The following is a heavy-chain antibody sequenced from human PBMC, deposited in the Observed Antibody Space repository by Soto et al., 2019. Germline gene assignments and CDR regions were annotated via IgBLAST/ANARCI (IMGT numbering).Heavy chain of an antibody. Sequence: QVQMVESGGGVVQPGRSLRLSCAASGFTFSSYGMHWVRKAPGKGLEWVAVIWYDGSNKYYADSVEGRFTISRDNSKNTLYLQMNSLRAEDTAVYYSARYLAVAGDWFDLWGQGTLVTVSS. D-gene: IGHD6-19*01. CDR1: GFTFSSYG. V-gene: IGHV3-33*01. CDR3: ARYLAVAGDWFDL. CDR2: IWYDGSNK. J-gene: IGHJ5*02.